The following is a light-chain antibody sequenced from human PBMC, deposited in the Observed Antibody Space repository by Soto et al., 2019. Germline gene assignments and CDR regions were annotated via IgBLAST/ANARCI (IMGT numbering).Light chain of an antibody. CDR3: QQRHMWPIT. J-gene: IGKJ5*01. CDR2: DAY. Sequence: EVVLTQSPVTLSLSPGERATLSCRASQSFRGLLASYQQKPGQAPRLLIYDAYNSATGIPPRFSGSGSGTDFTLTNSSLEPEDSAVYYCQQRHMWPITYGQATRLEIK. V-gene: IGKV3-11*01. CDR1: QSFRGL.